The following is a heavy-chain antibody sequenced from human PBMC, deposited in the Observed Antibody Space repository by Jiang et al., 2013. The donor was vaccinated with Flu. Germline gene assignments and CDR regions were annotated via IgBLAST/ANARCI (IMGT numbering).Heavy chain of an antibody. CDR3: ARGGDWDIVVVPAVPDLYYYGMDV. V-gene: IGHV7-4-1*02. Sequence: SYAMNWVRQAPGQGLEWMGWINTNTGNPTYAQGFTGRFVFSLDTSVSTAYLQISSLKAEDTAVYYCARGGDWDIVVVPAVPDLYYYGMDVWGQGTTVTVSS. J-gene: IGHJ6*02. D-gene: IGHD2-2*01. CDR1: SYA. CDR2: INTNTGNP.